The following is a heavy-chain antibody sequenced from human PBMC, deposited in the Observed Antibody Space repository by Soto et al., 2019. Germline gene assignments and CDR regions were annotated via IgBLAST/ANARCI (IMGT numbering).Heavy chain of an antibody. V-gene: IGHV1-69*02. CDR3: TADSGTGGGRTSLWY. D-gene: IGHD2-15*01. Sequence: QVQLVQSGAEMKKPGSSVKLSCKTSGGSFRSHTISWVRQAPGQGLEWMGRCTPILGMTNYAQSFQGRVTPTADNSTTTAYMDLSDPPADDTAVHYCTADSGTGGGRTSLWYWGQGPLVTVSS. J-gene: IGHJ4*02. CDR2: CTPILGMT. CDR1: GGSFRSHT.